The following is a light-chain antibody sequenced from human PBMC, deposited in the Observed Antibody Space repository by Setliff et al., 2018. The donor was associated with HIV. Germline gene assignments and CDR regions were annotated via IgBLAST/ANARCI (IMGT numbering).Light chain of an antibody. J-gene: IGLJ1*01. Sequence: QSVLAQAASVSGSPGQSITISCTGTSGDVGIYNLVSWYQQHPGKAPKLMIYEVRKRPSGVSNRFSGSKSGNTASLTISGLQAEGEADYYCCSYAGSSTFPYVFGTGTKVTVL. V-gene: IGLV2-23*02. CDR3: CSYAGSSTFPYV. CDR2: EVR. CDR1: SGDVGIYNL.